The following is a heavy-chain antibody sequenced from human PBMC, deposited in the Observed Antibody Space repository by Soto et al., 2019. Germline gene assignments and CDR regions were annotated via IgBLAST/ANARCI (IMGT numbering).Heavy chain of an antibody. CDR3: ARGPYALDF. Sequence: QVQLQESGSGLVKPSQTLSLTCAVSGDSFSSTFYSWGWIRQPPGKALEWIGYMFHTGRVDYNPSLRCRVTISADMSKNQFSLRLTSVTAADTAVYYCARGPYALDFWGPGTMVTVSS. J-gene: IGHJ3*01. CDR1: GDSFSSTFYS. CDR2: MFHTGRV. V-gene: IGHV4-30-2*01.